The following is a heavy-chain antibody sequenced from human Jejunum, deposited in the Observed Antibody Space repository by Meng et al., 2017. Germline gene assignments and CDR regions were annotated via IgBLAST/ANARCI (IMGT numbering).Heavy chain of an antibody. CDR2: ISTYNGQT. V-gene: IGHV1-18*01. Sequence: QVQLIQSGAEVKKPGASLKVSCSAPRVRFTSFGITWVRQAPGQGLEWMGWISTYNGQTNLAQKFQDRVTMTTDTSTTTVYMELRSLRSDDTAVYYCARDGVSYTMVRGPTYWGQGTLVTVSS. CDR1: RVRFTSFG. CDR3: ARDGVSYTMVRGPTY. D-gene: IGHD3-10*01. J-gene: IGHJ4*02.